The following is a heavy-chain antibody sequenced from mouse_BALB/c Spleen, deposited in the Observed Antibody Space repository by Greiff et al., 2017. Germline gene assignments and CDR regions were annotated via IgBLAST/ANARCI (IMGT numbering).Heavy chain of an antibody. CDR2: INPSTGYT. CDR3: ARSALYYYGNYFDV. Sequence: QVQLKQPGAELVKPGASVKMSCKASGYTFTSYWMHWVKQRPGQGLEWIGYINPSTGYTEYNQKFKDKATLTADKSSSTAYMQLSSLTSEDSAVYYCARSALYYYGNYFDVWGAGTTVTVSS. V-gene: IGHV1S26*01. J-gene: IGHJ1*01. D-gene: IGHD1-1*01. CDR1: GYTFTSYW.